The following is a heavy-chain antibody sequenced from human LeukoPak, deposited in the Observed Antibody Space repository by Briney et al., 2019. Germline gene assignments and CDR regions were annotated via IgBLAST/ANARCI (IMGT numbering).Heavy chain of an antibody. CDR3: ASSNPNPTYRYVLAVFDY. CDR2: ISGSGGST. J-gene: IGHJ4*02. Sequence: GGSLRLSCAASGFTFSSYAMSWVRQAPGKGLEWVLAISGSGGSTYYADSVKGRFTISRDNSKNTLYLQMNSLRAEDTAVYYCASSNPNPTYRYVLAVFDYWGQGTLVTVSS. D-gene: IGHD1-14*01. CDR1: GFTFSSYA. V-gene: IGHV3-23*01.